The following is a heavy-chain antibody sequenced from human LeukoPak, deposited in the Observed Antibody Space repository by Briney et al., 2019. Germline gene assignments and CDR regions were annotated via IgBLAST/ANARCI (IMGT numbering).Heavy chain of an antibody. CDR3: ARGPRGYYDILTGYRSPEPFDY. CDR1: GGTFSSYA. D-gene: IGHD3-9*01. Sequence: SVKVSCKASGGTFSSYAISWVRQAPGQGLEWMGGIIPIFGTTNYAQKFQGRVTITADESTSTAYMELSSLRSEDTAVYYCARGPRGYYDILTGYRSPEPFDYWGQGTLVTVSS. CDR2: IIPIFGTT. V-gene: IGHV1-69*01. J-gene: IGHJ4*02.